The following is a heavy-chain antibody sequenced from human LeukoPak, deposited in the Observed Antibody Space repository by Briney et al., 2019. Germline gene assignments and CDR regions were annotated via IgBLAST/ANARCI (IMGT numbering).Heavy chain of an antibody. J-gene: IGHJ5*02. CDR2: ISSSSSYI. Sequence: GGSLRLSCAASGFTFSSFSMNWVRQAPGKGLEWVSSISSSSSYIYYADSVKGRFTISRDNAKNSLYLQMNSLRAEDTAVYYCARDGEYYDILGWFDPWGQGTLVTVSS. CDR3: ARDGEYYDILGWFDP. V-gene: IGHV3-21*01. D-gene: IGHD3-9*01. CDR1: GFTFSSFS.